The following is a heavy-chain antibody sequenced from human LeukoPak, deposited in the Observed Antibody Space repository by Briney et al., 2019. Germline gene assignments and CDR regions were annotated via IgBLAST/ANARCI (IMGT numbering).Heavy chain of an antibody. Sequence: SETLSLTCAVYGGSFGGYYWSWIRQPPGKGLEWIGEINHSGSTNYNPSLKSRVTISVDTSKNQFSLKPSSVTAADTAVYYCARLPPYYYDSPRFGFDYWGQGTLVTVSS. CDR3: ARLPPYYYDSPRFGFDY. CDR1: GGSFGGYY. V-gene: IGHV4-34*01. CDR2: INHSGST. J-gene: IGHJ4*02. D-gene: IGHD3-22*01.